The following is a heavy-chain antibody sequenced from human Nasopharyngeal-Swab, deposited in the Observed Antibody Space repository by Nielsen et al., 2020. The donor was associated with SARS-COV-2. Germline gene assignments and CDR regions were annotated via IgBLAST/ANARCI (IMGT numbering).Heavy chain of an antibody. V-gene: IGHV3-43*01. CDR2: ISWDATSI. D-gene: IGHD3-10*01. J-gene: IGHJ4*02. CDR3: ARDRSVTSGGYFDY. Sequence: PGKGLEWVSLISWDATSIYYADSVKGRFTISRDSSKNSLYLQMSSLSAEDTALYYCARDRSVTSGGYFDYWGQGTLVTVSS.